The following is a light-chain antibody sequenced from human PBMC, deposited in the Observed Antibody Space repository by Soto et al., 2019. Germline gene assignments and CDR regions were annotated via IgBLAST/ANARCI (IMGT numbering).Light chain of an antibody. CDR3: QTWGTGLLV. Sequence: QLVLTQSPSASASLGASVKLTCTLSSGHSSYAIAWHQQQPEKGPRYLMTLNSDGSHSKGDGIPDRFSGSSSGDERYLTISSLQSEDEADYYCQTWGTGLLVFGGGTKLTVL. J-gene: IGLJ3*02. CDR2: LNSDGSH. CDR1: SGHSSYA. V-gene: IGLV4-69*01.